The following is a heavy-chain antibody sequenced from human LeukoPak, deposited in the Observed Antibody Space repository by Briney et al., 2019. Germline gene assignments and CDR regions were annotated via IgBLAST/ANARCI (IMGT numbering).Heavy chain of an antibody. CDR3: AKDAYGSGSYLDY. D-gene: IGHD3-10*01. CDR1: GFTFSSYG. Sequence: GGTLTLSCAASGFTFSSYGMSWVRQAPGKGLEWVSAISGSGGSTYYADSVKGRFTISRDNSKNTLYLQMNSLRAEDTAVYYCAKDAYGSGSYLDYWGQGTLVTVSS. CDR2: ISGSGGST. V-gene: IGHV3-23*01. J-gene: IGHJ4*02.